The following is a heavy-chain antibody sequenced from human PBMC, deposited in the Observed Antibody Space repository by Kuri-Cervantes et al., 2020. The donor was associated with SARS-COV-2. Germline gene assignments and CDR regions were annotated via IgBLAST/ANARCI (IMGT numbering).Heavy chain of an antibody. CDR3: ARDGGHGGQFDY. Sequence: GESLKISCTVSGFTLSSYHMSWVRQAPGKGPEWISYISITSGAIYYTDSVKGRFTISRDNAKNSLYLQLNSLRANDTAVYYCARDGGHGGQFDYWGQGTQVTVSS. J-gene: IGHJ4*02. CDR2: ISITSGAI. CDR1: GFTLSSYH. D-gene: IGHD4-23*01. V-gene: IGHV3-48*01.